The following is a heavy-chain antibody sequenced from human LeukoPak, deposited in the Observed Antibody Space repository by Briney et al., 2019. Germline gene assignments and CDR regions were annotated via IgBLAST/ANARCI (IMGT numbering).Heavy chain of an antibody. Sequence: GGSLRLSCAASGFTFSDYYMSWVRQAPGKGLEWVSSISSSSSYIYYADSVKGRFTISRDNAKNSLYLQMNSLRAEDTAVYYCASHCEVTTQIRGPLDYWGQGTLVTVSS. V-gene: IGHV3-21*01. CDR3: ASHCEVTTQIRGPLDY. CDR2: ISSSSSYI. J-gene: IGHJ4*02. CDR1: GFTFSDYY. D-gene: IGHD4-17*01.